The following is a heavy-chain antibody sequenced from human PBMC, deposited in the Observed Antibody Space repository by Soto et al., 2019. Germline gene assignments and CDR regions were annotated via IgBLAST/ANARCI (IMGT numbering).Heavy chain of an antibody. CDR1: GGSISSGDYY. V-gene: IGHV4-30-4*01. Sequence: PSETLSLTCTVSGGSISSGDYYWNWIRQPPGKGLEWIGYIYYTGTTNYNPSLKSRATLSVDTSKNRFSLNLTSLTAADTAVSYSARGDWFHPWGQGTLVTVSS. J-gene: IGHJ5*02. CDR2: IYYTGTT. CDR3: ARGDWFHP.